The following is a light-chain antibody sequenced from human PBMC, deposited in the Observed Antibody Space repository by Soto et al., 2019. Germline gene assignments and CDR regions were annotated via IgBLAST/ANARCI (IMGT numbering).Light chain of an antibody. CDR2: GAS. V-gene: IGKV3-15*01. CDR3: QQYNNWPWT. CDR1: QTISSY. Sequence: EIVLTQSPATLSLSPGERATLSCRASQTISSYLAWYQHKPGQAPRLLIYGASTRATGIPARFSGSGSGTEFTLTISSLQSEDFAVYYCQQYNNWPWTFGQGTKVDI. J-gene: IGKJ1*01.